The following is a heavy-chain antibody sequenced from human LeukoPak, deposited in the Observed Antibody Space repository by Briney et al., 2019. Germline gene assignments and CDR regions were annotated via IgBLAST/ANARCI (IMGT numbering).Heavy chain of an antibody. CDR3: AKDHSIAAVVAGLEY. CDR1: GFTFSNYG. J-gene: IGHJ4*02. CDR2: TRYDGSKK. Sequence: PGGSLRRSCAASGFTFSNYGMYWVRQAPGKGLEWVAFTRYDGSKKYYADSVKGRFTMSRDNSKNTLYLQMNSLRAEDTAVYYCAKDHSIAAVVAGLEYWGQGTLVTVSS. V-gene: IGHV3-30*02. D-gene: IGHD6-13*01.